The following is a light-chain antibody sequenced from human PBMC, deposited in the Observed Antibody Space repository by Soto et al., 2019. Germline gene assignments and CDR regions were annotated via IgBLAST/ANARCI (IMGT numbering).Light chain of an antibody. CDR1: RVISSF. Sequence: DIQLTQSPSFLSASVGDRVTITCRSSRVISSFLAWYQQKPGKAPKLLIFAASTLESGVSSKFSGSGSGTEITLTITSLQPEAFDSDYCYHQNYYPRALTFGGGTKVEI. J-gene: IGKJ4*01. CDR2: AAS. CDR3: YHQNYYPRALT. V-gene: IGKV1-9*01.